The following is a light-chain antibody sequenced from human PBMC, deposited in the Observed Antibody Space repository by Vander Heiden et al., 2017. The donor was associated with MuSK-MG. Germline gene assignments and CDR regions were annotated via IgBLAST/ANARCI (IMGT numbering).Light chain of an antibody. CDR2: ASS. V-gene: IGKV1-39*01. CDR3: QQSDRNLDT. Sequence: LQLTQFPSTVSASVGDRVTIPCRASQSISNYLNWYQQKPWKAPKLLIYASSSLQGVGPSRFSGIQSCTDFTLTSSRLQTEDLATYYCQQSDRNLDTFAQPTMLQIK. CDR1: QSISNY. J-gene: IGKJ2*01.